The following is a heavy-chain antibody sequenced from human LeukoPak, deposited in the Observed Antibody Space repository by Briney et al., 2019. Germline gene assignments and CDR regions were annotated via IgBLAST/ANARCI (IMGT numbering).Heavy chain of an antibody. V-gene: IGHV1-2*02. CDR1: GYTFTGYY. CDR2: INPNSGGT. J-gene: IGHJ5*02. D-gene: IGHD3-9*01. CDR3: AREPFDILTGYYNEGGSFYDP. Sequence: ASVKVSCKASGYTFTGYYMHWVRQAPGQGLEWMGWINPNSGGTNYAQKFQGRVTMTRDTSISTAYMELSRPRSDDTAVYYCAREPFDILTGYYNEGGSFYDPWGQGTLVTVSS.